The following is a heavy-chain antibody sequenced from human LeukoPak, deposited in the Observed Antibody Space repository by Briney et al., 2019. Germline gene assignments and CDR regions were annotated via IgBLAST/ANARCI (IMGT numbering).Heavy chain of an antibody. CDR3: AIVRGVYSYGHPYYFDY. J-gene: IGHJ4*02. CDR2: ISSSSSYI. D-gene: IGHD5-18*01. V-gene: IGHV3-21*01. Sequence: PGGSLRLSCVASGFTFSSYTMNWVRQAPGKGLEWVSSISSSSSYIYYADSVRGRFTISRDNAKNSLYLQMNSLRAEDTGVYYCAIVRGVYSYGHPYYFDYWGQGTLVTVSS. CDR1: GFTFSSYT.